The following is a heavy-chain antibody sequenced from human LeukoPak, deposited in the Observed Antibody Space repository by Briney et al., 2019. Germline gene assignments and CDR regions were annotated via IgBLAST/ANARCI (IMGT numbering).Heavy chain of an antibody. V-gene: IGHV4-34*01. CDR2: INHSGST. CDR3: ARHPHYYEKKFDY. Sequence: SETLSLTCAVYAGSFSGYYWSWIRQPPGKGLEWIGEINHSGSTNYNPSLKSRVTISVDTSKNQFSLKLSSVTAADTAVYYCARHPHYYEKKFDYWGQGTLVTVSS. D-gene: IGHD3-22*01. CDR1: AGSFSGYY. J-gene: IGHJ4*02.